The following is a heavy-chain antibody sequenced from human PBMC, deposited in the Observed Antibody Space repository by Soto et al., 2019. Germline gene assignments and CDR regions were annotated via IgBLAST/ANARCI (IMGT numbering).Heavy chain of an antibody. Sequence: GESLKISCLGSGYSFTSYWISWVRQMPGKGLEWMGRIDPSDSYTNYSPSFQGHVTISADKSISTAYLQWRSLKASDTAMYYCARQEMGATFYSDYWGKGTLVTVSS. CDR1: GYSFTSYW. D-gene: IGHD1-26*01. J-gene: IGHJ4*02. V-gene: IGHV5-10-1*01. CDR3: ARQEMGATFYSDY. CDR2: IDPSDSYT.